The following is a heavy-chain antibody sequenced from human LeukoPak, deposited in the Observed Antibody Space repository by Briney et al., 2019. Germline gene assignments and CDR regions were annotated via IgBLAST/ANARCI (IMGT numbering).Heavy chain of an antibody. V-gene: IGHV3-33*01. CDR1: GFTFSGYG. J-gene: IGHJ6*02. CDR2: TWYHGNNK. D-gene: IGHD6-6*01. CDR3: ARDLVSSSSSRDYYYAVDV. Sequence: GGSLRLSCEASGFTFSGYGMHWVRQAPGKGLEWVSGTWYHGNNKYYADSVKGRFTISRDNSKNTLYLQMNSLRAEDTAVYYCARDLVSSSSSRDYYYAVDVWGQGPTVTVSS.